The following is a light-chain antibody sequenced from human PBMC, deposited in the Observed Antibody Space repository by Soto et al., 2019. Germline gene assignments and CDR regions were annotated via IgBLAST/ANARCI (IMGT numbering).Light chain of an antibody. J-gene: IGLJ1*01. CDR1: SSDIGSYDH. V-gene: IGLV2-14*03. Sequence: QSALTQPASVSGSPGQSITISCSGTSSDIGSYDHVAWYQQFPGKSPKLTIYAVSDRPSGVSDRFSGSKSGISASLTISGLQNEDEADYYCISYTDRQSYLFGTGTKVTVL. CDR3: ISYTDRQSYL. CDR2: AVS.